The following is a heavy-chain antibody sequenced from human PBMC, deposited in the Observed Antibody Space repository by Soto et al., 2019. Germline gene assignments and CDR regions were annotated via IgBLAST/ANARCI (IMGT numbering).Heavy chain of an antibody. J-gene: IGHJ4*02. CDR2: IYYSGST. D-gene: IGHD4-17*01. V-gene: IGHV4-39*02. CDR3: ARDYGDYYFDN. CDR1: GVSISSSTYY. Sequence: QLQLQESGPGLVKPSETLSLTCTVSGVSISSSTYYWGWIRQPPGKGLEWIGNIYYSGSTYYNPSLKSRVTISVDTSKNQFSLKLSSVTAADTAVFYCARDYGDYYFDNWGLGTLVTVSS.